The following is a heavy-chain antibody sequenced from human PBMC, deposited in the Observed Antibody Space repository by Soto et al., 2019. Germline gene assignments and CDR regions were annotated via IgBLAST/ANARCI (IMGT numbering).Heavy chain of an antibody. CDR2: IYYSGST. J-gene: IGHJ3*02. V-gene: IGHV4-30-4*01. Sequence: PSETLSLTCTVSGGSISSGDYYWSWIRQPPGKGLEWIGYIYYSGSTYYNPSLKSRVTISVDTSKNQFSLKLSSVTAADTAVYYCARDDYYDSSGYSPSRAFDIWGQGTMVTVSS. CDR3: ARDDYYDSSGYSPSRAFDI. CDR1: GGSISSGDYY. D-gene: IGHD3-22*01.